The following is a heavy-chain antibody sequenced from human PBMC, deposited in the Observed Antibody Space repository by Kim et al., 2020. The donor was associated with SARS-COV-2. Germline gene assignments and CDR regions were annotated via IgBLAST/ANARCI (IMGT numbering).Heavy chain of an antibody. CDR1: GGSFSGYY. D-gene: IGHD6-19*01. V-gene: IGHV4-34*01. Sequence: SETLSLTCAVYGGSFSGYYWSWIRQPPGKGLEWIGEINHSGSTNYNPSLKSRVTISVDTSKNQFSLKLSSVTAADTAVYYCARGGRPWLVLLYSRRYFD. J-gene: IGHJ4*01. CDR3: ARGGRPWLVLLYSRRYFD. CDR2: INHSGST.